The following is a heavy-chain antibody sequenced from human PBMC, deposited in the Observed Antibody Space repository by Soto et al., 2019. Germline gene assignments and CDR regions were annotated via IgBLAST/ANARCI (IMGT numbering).Heavy chain of an antibody. J-gene: IGHJ4*02. CDR1: GFTFSNAW. CDR3: ARVGAATGAGRYYFDQ. V-gene: IGHV3-15*01. CDR2: IKSKTDGGTT. Sequence: GGSLRLSCAASGFTFSNAWMSWVRQAPGKGLEWVGRIKSKTDGGTTDYAAPVKGRFTISRDDSKNTLYLQMNSLKTEDTAVYYCARVGAATGAGRYYFDQWGQGTPVTVSS. D-gene: IGHD6-13*01.